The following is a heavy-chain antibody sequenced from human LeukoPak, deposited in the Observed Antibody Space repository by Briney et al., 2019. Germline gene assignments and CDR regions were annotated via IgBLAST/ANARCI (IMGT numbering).Heavy chain of an antibody. CDR2: IYYSGSS. CDR3: ARLGGSSGWLNWFDP. V-gene: IGHV4-59*01. D-gene: IGHD6-13*01. CDR1: GGSISTNY. J-gene: IGHJ5*02. Sequence: SSETLSLTCTVSGGSISTNYWSWIRQPPGKGLEWIGYIYYSGSSNYNPSLKSRVIISLDTSKNQFSLKLSSVIAADTAVYFCARLGGSSGWLNWFDPWGQGTLVTVSS.